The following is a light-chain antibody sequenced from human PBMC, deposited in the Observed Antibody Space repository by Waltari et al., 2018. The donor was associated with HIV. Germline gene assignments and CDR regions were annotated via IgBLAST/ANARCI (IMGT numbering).Light chain of an antibody. CDR1: NIGSKS. Sequence: SYVLTQPPAGSVAPGRTARITCGGNNIGSKSVHSDQHKPGQAPVLVAYDDSERPSGIPERFSGSNSGNTATLTISRVEAGDEADYYCQVWDIISDYEFGGGTKLTVL. CDR3: QVWDIISDYE. CDR2: DDS. J-gene: IGLJ2*01. V-gene: IGLV3-21*02.